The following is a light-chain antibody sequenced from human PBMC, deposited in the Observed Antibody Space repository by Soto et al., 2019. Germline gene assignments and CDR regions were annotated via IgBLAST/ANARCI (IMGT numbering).Light chain of an antibody. Sequence: EIVLTQSPGTLSLSPGERVILSCRASQSVSSSNLAWYQQKPGQAPRLLIYGASNRATGIPDRFSGSGSGTDFTLTISRLEPEDFATYYCQQSYRTPWTFGQGTKVEIK. CDR2: GAS. J-gene: IGKJ1*01. V-gene: IGKV3-20*01. CDR1: QSVSSSN. CDR3: QQSYRTPWT.